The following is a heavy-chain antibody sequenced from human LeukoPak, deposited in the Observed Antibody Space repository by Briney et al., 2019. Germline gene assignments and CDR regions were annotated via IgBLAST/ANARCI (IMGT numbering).Heavy chain of an antibody. CDR3: AKDGHEDTVGWFDP. CDR2: ISWNSGSI. V-gene: IGHV3-9*01. J-gene: IGHJ5*02. D-gene: IGHD4-23*01. CDR1: GFTFDDYA. Sequence: PGQSLRLSCTASGFTFDDYAMHWVRQAPGKGLEWVSGISWNSGSIGYADSVKGRFTISRDNAKNSLYLQMNSLRAEDTALYYCAKDGHEDTVGWFDPWGQGTLVTVSS.